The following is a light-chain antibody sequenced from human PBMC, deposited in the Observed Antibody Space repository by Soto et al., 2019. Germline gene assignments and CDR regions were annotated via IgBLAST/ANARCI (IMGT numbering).Light chain of an antibody. CDR3: QSYDSSLSAYV. CDR1: SSNIGAGYD. CDR2: DNS. V-gene: IGLV1-40*01. Sequence: QSVLAQPPSVSGAPGQKGTISCTGSSSNIGAGYDLHWYQQLPGTAPKLLLYDNSNRPSGVPDRFSGSKSGTSASLAIAGLQAEDEADYYCQSYDSSLSAYVFGSGTKLTVL. J-gene: IGLJ1*01.